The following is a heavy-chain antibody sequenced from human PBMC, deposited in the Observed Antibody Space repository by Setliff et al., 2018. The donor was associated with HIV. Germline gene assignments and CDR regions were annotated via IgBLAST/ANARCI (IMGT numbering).Heavy chain of an antibody. D-gene: IGHD2-2*01. J-gene: IGHJ5*02. CDR2: FYTSGST. CDR1: GGSISSGNYY. Sequence: SETLSLTCTVSGGSISSGNYYWNWIRQPAGKGLEWIGRFYTSGSTNYNPSLKSRVTISVDTSKNQFSLKLTSVTAADTAVYYCARVLRDTSCYGPWGQGTLVTVSS. CDR3: ARVLRDTSCYGP. V-gene: IGHV4-61*02.